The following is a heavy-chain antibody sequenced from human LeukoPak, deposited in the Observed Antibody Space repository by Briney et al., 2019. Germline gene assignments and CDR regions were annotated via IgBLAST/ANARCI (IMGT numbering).Heavy chain of an antibody. CDR1: GGTFSSYT. J-gene: IGHJ4*02. CDR2: IIPILGIA. CDR3: ARDAGSGY. Sequence: SVKVSCKASGGTFSSYTISWVRQAPGQGLEWMGRIIPILGIANYAQKFQGRVTITADKSTSTAYMELSSQRSEDTAVYYCARDAGSGYWGQGTLVTVSS. D-gene: IGHD2-15*01. V-gene: IGHV1-69*04.